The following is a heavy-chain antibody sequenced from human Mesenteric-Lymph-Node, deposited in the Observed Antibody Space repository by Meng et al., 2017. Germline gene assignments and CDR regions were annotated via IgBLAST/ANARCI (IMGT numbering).Heavy chain of an antibody. CDR3: ARAPKGDILTGYYQNWFDP. Sequence: GGSLRLSCAASGFTFSTYEFNWVRQALGKGLEWVSYINYSGRTTYYADSVKGRFTISRDNAANSLYLQMNSLRAEDTAVYYCARAPKGDILTGYYQNWFDPWGQGTLVTVSS. CDR2: INYSGRTT. V-gene: IGHV3-48*03. CDR1: GFTFSTYE. D-gene: IGHD3-9*01. J-gene: IGHJ5*02.